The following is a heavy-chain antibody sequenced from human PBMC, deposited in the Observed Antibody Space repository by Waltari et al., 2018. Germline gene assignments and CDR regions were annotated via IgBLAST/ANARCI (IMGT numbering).Heavy chain of an antibody. J-gene: IGHJ4*02. D-gene: IGHD6-6*01. V-gene: IGHV1-3*01. CDR3: AREEGSSHGNDY. CDR1: TFTSYA. CDR2: INAGNGDT. Sequence: TFTSYAMHWVRQAPGQRLEWMGWINAGNGDTKYSQKFQGSVTITRDTSASTAYMELSSLRSEDTAVYYCAREEGSSHGNDYWGQGTLVTVSS.